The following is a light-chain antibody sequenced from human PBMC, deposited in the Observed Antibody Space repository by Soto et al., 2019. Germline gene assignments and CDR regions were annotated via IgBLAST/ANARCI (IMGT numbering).Light chain of an antibody. CDR1: QTIRSN. Sequence: EIVLTQSPGTLSLSPGERATLSCRASQTIRSNYLAWYQQRPGQAPRLLIYGASSRATGIPARFSGSGSGTEFTLTISSLQTEDFAVYYCQHYNDWPPTWTFGQGTRVEIK. J-gene: IGKJ1*01. CDR3: QHYNDWPPTWT. V-gene: IGKV3-15*01. CDR2: GAS.